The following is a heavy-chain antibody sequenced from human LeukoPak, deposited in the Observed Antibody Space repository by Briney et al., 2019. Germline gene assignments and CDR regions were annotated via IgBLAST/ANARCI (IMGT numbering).Heavy chain of an antibody. V-gene: IGHV3-23*01. J-gene: IGHJ3*02. Sequence: PGGSLRLSCPASGFTFSSYAMSWVRQAPGKGLEWVSAISGSGGSTYYADSVKGRFTISRDNSKNTLYLQMNSLRAEDTAVYYCAKVYLLRSIGESGAFDIWGQGTMVTVSS. CDR1: GFTFSSYA. D-gene: IGHD3-3*01. CDR2: ISGSGGST. CDR3: AKVYLLRSIGESGAFDI.